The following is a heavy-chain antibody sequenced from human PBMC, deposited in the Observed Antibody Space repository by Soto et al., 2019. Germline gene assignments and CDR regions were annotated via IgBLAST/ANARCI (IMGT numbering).Heavy chain of an antibody. CDR3: ARVGRGSSSSPYNWFDP. J-gene: IGHJ5*02. CDR1: GGSISSGGYS. CDR2: IYHSGST. V-gene: IGHV4-30-2*01. D-gene: IGHD6-6*01. Sequence: SETLSLTCAFSGGSISSGGYSWSWIRQPPGKGLEWIGYIYHSGSTYYNPSLKSRVTISVDRSKNQFSLKLSSVTAADTAVYYCARVGRGSSSSPYNWFDPWGQGTLVTVSS.